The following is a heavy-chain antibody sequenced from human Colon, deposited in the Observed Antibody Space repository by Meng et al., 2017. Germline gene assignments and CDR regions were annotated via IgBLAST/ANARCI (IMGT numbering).Heavy chain of an antibody. CDR1: CGSIISISW. CDR2: INHSGIT. J-gene: IGHJ4*02. D-gene: IGHD1-26*01. V-gene: IGHV4-4*01. CDR3: ATGVGATTA. Sequence: QLQESGPGLGEPAGTLSLTCSVCCGSIISISWGIWVRQSPAKGLEWXGEINHSGITNYQPSLKSRATISIDTSKQQFSLRLNSVTIADTAIYFCATGVGATTAWGQGTLVTVSS.